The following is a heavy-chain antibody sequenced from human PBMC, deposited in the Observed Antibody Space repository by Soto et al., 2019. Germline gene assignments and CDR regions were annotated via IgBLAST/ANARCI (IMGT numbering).Heavy chain of an antibody. V-gene: IGHV3-64D*06. D-gene: IGHD3-9*01. Sequence: PGGSLRLSCSASGFTFSSYAMHWVRQAPGKGLEYVSAISSNGGSTYYADSVKGRVTISRDNSKNTLYLQMSSLRAEDTAVYYCVKGLRYFDWLLYDTYYYYGMDVWGQGTTVTVSS. CDR3: VKGLRYFDWLLYDTYYYYGMDV. J-gene: IGHJ6*02. CDR1: GFTFSSYA. CDR2: ISSNGGST.